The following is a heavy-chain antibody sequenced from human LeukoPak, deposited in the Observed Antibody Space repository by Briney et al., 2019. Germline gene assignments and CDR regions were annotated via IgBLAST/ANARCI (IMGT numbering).Heavy chain of an antibody. Sequence: GASVKVSCKASGYTFTSYYMHWVRQAPGQGLEWMGIINPSGGSTSYAQKFQGRVTMTRDTSTSTVYMELSSLRSEDTAVYYCARDESRGYCSSTSCYADYWGQGILVTVSS. J-gene: IGHJ4*02. CDR1: GYTFTSYY. CDR2: INPSGGST. V-gene: IGHV1-46*01. CDR3: ARDESRGYCSSTSCYADY. D-gene: IGHD2-2*01.